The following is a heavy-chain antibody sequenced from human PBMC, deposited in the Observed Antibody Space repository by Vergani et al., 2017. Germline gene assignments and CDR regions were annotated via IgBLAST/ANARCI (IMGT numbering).Heavy chain of an antibody. CDR1: GFTFGDYA. D-gene: IGHD1-20*01. CDR2: IRSKAYGGTT. Sequence: EVQLVESGGGLVQPGRSLRLSCTASGFTFGDYAMSWFRQAPGKGLEWVGFIRSKAYGGTTEYAASVKGRFTISRDNAKNSLYLQMNSLRAEDTAVYYCARDGRYNWKPVLRDYWGQGTLVTVSS. J-gene: IGHJ4*02. V-gene: IGHV3-49*03. CDR3: ARDGRYNWKPVLRDY.